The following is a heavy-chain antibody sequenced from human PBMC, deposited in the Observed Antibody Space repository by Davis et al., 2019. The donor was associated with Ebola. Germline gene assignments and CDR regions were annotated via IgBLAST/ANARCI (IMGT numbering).Heavy chain of an antibody. CDR3: ARVVYDILTRGWFDP. V-gene: IGHV4-34*01. J-gene: IGHJ5*02. Sequence: PSETLSLTCAVYGGSFSGYYWSWIRQPPGKGLEWIGEINHSGSTNYNPSLKSRVTISVDTSKNQFSLKLSSVTAADTAVYYCARVVYDILTRGWFDPWGQGTLVTVSS. CDR2: INHSGST. D-gene: IGHD3-9*01. CDR1: GGSFSGYY.